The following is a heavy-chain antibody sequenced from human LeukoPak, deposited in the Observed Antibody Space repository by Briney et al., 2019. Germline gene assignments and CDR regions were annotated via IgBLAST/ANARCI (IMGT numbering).Heavy chain of an antibody. D-gene: IGHD6-6*01. Sequence: GESLKISCKGSGYSFTSYWIGWVRQMPGKGLEWMGIIYPGDSDTRYSPSFQGQVTISADKSISTAYLQWSSLKASDTAMYYCARLIAARRTQLYDAFDIWGQGTMVTVSS. CDR2: IYPGDSDT. J-gene: IGHJ3*02. CDR1: GYSFTSYW. V-gene: IGHV5-51*01. CDR3: ARLIAARRTQLYDAFDI.